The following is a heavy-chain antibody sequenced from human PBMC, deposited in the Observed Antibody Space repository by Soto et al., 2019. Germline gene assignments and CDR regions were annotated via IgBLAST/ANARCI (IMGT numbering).Heavy chain of an antibody. CDR3: ASYQVGSSGYDY. CDR2: INAGNGNT. J-gene: IGHJ4*02. CDR1: GYTFTSYA. Sequence: QVQLVQSGAEVKKPGASVKVSCKASGYTFTSYAMHWVRQAPGQRLEWMGWINAGNGNTRYSQKFQDRVTITRDTSASTAYMELSSLRSEDTAVYYCASYQVGSSGYDYWGQGTLVTVSS. V-gene: IGHV1-3*01. D-gene: IGHD6-13*01.